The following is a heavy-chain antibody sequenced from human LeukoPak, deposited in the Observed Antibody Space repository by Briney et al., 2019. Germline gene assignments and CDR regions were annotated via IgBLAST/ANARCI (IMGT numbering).Heavy chain of an antibody. CDR3: ARGQGGYDSSGNDY. J-gene: IGHJ4*02. Sequence: GGSLRLSCAASGFTFSSYSMNWARQAPGKGLEWVSSISSSSSYIYYADSVKGRFTNSRDNAKNSLYLQMNSLRAEDTAVYYCARGQGGYDSSGNDYWGQGTLVTVSS. V-gene: IGHV3-21*01. CDR1: GFTFSSYS. CDR2: ISSSSSYI. D-gene: IGHD3-22*01.